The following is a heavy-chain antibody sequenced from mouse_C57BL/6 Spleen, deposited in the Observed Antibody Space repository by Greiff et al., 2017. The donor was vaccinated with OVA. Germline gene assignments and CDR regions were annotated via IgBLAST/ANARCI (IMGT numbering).Heavy chain of an antibody. D-gene: IGHD1-1*01. CDR3: ARDWNYGSSYFDY. J-gene: IGHJ2*01. V-gene: IGHV1-72*01. CDR1: GYTFTSYW. Sequence: VQLQQPGAELVKPGDSVKLSCKASGYTFTSYWMHWVKQRPGRGLEWIGRIDPNSGGTKSTEKFKSKATLTVDKPSSTAYMQLSSLTSDDSAVYYSARDWNYGSSYFDYWGQGTTLTVSS. CDR2: IDPNSGGT.